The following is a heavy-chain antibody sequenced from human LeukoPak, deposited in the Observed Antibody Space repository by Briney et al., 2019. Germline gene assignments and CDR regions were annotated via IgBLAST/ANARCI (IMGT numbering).Heavy chain of an antibody. J-gene: IGHJ4*02. Sequence: SVKVSCKASGYTFTAYYMHWVRQAPGQGLEWMGGIIPIFGTANYAQKFQGRVTITADKSTSTAYMELSSLRSEDTAVYYCARADTWIQLWSPLDYWGQGTLVTVSS. CDR1: GYTFTAYY. CDR2: IIPIFGTA. V-gene: IGHV1-69*06. CDR3: ARADTWIQLWSPLDY. D-gene: IGHD5-18*01.